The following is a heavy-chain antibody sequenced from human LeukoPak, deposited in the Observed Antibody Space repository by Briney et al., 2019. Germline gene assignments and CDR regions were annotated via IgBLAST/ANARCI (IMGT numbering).Heavy chain of an antibody. CDR3: ARETYYDILTGYALDY. Sequence: SETLSLTCTVSGGSISSYYWSWIRQPPGKGLEWIGYIYYSGSTNYKPSLKSRVTISADTSKNQFSLKLSSVTAADTAVYYCARETYYDILTGYALDYWGQGTLVTVSS. J-gene: IGHJ4*02. D-gene: IGHD3-9*01. CDR1: GGSISSYY. CDR2: IYYSGST. V-gene: IGHV4-59*12.